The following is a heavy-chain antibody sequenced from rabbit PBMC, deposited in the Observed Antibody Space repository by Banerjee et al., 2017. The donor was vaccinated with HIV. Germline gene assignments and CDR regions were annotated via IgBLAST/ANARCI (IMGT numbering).Heavy chain of an antibody. D-gene: IGHD1-1*01. CDR2: LYPIYGAT. J-gene: IGHJ4*01. CDR3: VRDGMLVVDYFNL. CDR1: GFDFSSYYY. V-gene: IGHV1S43*01. Sequence: QEQLEESGGDLVKPEGSLTLTCKASGFDFSSYYYMCWVRQAPGKGLEWIAFLYPIYGATDYASWVNGRFTISSHNAQNTLYLQLNSLTAADTATYFCVRDGMLVVDYFNLWGPGTLVTVS.